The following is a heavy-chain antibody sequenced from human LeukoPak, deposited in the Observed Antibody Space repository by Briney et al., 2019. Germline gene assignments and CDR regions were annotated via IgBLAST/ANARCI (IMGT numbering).Heavy chain of an antibody. Sequence: GGSLRLSCAASGFTFSRYGMHWVRQAPGKGLEWVAVVSFEGSNKYYADSVKGRFTISRDNSKNTLSLQMNSLKAEDTAVYYCAKDMGYYYGSGSYPPENDYWGQGTLVTVSS. CDR1: GFTFSRYG. V-gene: IGHV3-30*18. CDR3: AKDMGYYYGSGSYPPENDY. J-gene: IGHJ4*02. CDR2: VSFEGSNK. D-gene: IGHD3-10*01.